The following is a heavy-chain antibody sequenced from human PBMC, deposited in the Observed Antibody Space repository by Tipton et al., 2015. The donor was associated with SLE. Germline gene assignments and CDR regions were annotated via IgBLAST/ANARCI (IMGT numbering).Heavy chain of an antibody. V-gene: IGHV3-9*01. CDR2: ISWNSGSI. CDR1: GFTFDDYA. J-gene: IGHJ3*02. CDR3: AKDLPHIVVVIAPLAFDI. D-gene: IGHD2-21*01. Sequence: SLRLSCAASGFTFDDYAMHWVRQAPGKGLEWVSGISWNSGSIGYADSVKGRFTISRDNAKNSLYLQMNSLRAEDTAVYYCAKDLPHIVVVIAPLAFDIWGQGTMVTVSS.